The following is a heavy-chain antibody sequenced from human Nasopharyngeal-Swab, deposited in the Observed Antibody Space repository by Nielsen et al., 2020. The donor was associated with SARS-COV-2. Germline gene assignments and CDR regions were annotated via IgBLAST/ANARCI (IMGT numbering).Heavy chain of an antibody. D-gene: IGHD6-13*01. V-gene: IGHV5-51*01. CDR3: ARSQQAAGIGFDP. CDR2: IYLGDSDT. J-gene: IGHJ5*02. CDR1: GYSFTTNW. Sequence: GESLKISCKGSGYSFTTNWIVWVRQMPGKGLEWMGIIYLGDSDTRYSPSFQGQVTISADKSISTAYLQWSSLKASDTAMYYCARSQQAAGIGFDPWGQGTLVTVSS.